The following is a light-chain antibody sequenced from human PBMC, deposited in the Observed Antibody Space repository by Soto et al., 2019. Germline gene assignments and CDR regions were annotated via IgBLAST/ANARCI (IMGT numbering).Light chain of an antibody. CDR3: CSYAGSSTYVV. V-gene: IGLV2-23*01. CDR2: EDN. Sequence: QSALTQPASVSGSPGQSITISCTGTSSDVGSYNLVSWYQQHPGKAPKLMIYEDNKRPSGVSNRFSGSKSGNTASLTISGLQAEDEADYYCCSYAGSSTYVVFGGGTKLTVL. CDR1: SSDVGSYNL. J-gene: IGLJ2*01.